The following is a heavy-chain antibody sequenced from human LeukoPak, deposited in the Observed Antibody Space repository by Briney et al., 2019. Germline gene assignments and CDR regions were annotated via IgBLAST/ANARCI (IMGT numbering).Heavy chain of an antibody. J-gene: IGHJ3*02. Sequence: PGDSLRLSCAASGFTFTTYWMSWVRQLPGKGLEWVSRINDDGSATFYADSVKGRFTISRQNAKNSLFLQMNSLRAEDTAVYYCARHRSGGSQDDAFDIWGQGTMVTVSS. CDR2: INDDGSAT. D-gene: IGHD2-15*01. CDR3: ARHRSGGSQDDAFDI. V-gene: IGHV3-74*01. CDR1: GFTFTTYW.